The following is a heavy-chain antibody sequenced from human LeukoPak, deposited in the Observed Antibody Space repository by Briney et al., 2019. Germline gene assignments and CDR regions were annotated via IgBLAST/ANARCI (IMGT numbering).Heavy chain of an antibody. CDR3: AGRLWRRDGYNLSAFDS. J-gene: IGHJ3*02. CDR1: GGSISSYY. Sequence: SETLSLTCTVPGGSISSYYGNWIRQPPGKGLEWIGYIYYSGSTNYNPPLKSRVTISVDTSKNQFSLKLSSVSAADTAVYYCAGRLWRRDGYNLSAFDSWGQGTMVTVSS. CDR2: IYYSGST. V-gene: IGHV4-59*01. D-gene: IGHD5-24*01.